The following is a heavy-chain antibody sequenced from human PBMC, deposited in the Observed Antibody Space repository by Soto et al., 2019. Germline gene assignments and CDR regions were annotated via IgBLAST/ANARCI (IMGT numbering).Heavy chain of an antibody. D-gene: IGHD3-22*01. CDR2: ISLLFDKA. V-gene: IGHV1-18*01. J-gene: IGHJ4*02. CDR3: AREERDYDSSGYPGSFDY. CDR1: GDTISNLI. Sequence: ASVKVSCKASGDTISNLIIGWVRQAPGQGLEWMGRISLLFDKANYAQRLQGRLTMTTDTSNSTAYMELSGLKSDDTAVYYCAREERDYDSSGYPGSFDYWGQGTLVTVSS.